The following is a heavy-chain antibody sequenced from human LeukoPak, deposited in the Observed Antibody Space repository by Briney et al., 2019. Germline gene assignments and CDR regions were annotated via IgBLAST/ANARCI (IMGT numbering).Heavy chain of an antibody. Sequence: PSETLSLTCVVYGGSLRADFWSWIRQPPGKGLEWIGDIHPGGSTKYNPSLESRVTISVDTSKNQFSLRLTSVTAADTAVYYCARAPDRIRFDPWGQGALVTVSS. J-gene: IGHJ5*02. CDR1: GGSLRADF. V-gene: IGHV4-34*01. CDR3: ARAPDRIRFDP. D-gene: IGHD1-14*01. CDR2: IHPGGST.